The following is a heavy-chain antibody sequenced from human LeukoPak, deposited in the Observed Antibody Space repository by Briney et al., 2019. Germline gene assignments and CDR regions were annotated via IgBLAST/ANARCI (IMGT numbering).Heavy chain of an antibody. V-gene: IGHV4-59*01. D-gene: IGHD3-22*01. CDR3: ARDHFEETMIGRFDP. Sequence: TSETLSLTCTVSGGSISSYYWIWIRQPPGKGLEWIGYLYYSGSTNYNPSLKSRVTISVDTSKNQFSLNLRSVTAADTAVYYCARDHFEETMIGRFDPWGQGTLVTVSS. CDR1: GGSISSYY. CDR2: LYYSGST. J-gene: IGHJ5*02.